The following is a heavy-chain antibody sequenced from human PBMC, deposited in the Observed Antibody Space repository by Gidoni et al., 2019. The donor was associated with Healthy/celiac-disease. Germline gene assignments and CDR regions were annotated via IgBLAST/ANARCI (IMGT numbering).Heavy chain of an antibody. D-gene: IGHD3-22*01. Sequence: APGQGLEWMGGIIPIFGTANYAQKFQGRVTITADESTSTAYMELSSLRSEDTAVYYCARAKGYYYDSSGPWTYFDYWGQGTLVTVSS. CDR3: ARAKGYYYDSSGPWTYFDY. J-gene: IGHJ4*02. CDR2: IIPIFGTA. V-gene: IGHV1-69*01.